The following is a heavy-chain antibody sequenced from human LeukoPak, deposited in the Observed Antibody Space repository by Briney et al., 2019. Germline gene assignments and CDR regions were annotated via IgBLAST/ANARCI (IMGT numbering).Heavy chain of an antibody. CDR3: ATDGPYYDILTGSPSRSKGRAGMT. J-gene: IGHJ3*01. CDR1: GYTFTGYY. Sequence: ASVKVSCKASGYTFTGYYMHWVRQAPGKGLEWMGGFDPEDGETIYAQKFQGRVTMTEDTSTDTAYMELSSLRSEDTAVYYCATDGPYYDILTGSPSRSKGRAGMTWGQGTMVTVSS. V-gene: IGHV1-24*01. D-gene: IGHD3-9*01. CDR2: FDPEDGET.